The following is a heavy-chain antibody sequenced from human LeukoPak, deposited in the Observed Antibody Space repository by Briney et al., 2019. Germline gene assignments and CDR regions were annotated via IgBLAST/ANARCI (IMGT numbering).Heavy chain of an antibody. CDR1: GYTFTSYD. CDR2: MNPNSGNT. J-gene: IGHJ4*02. D-gene: IGHD5-12*01. CDR3: ARGSSDSGYGDDY. Sequence: ASVKVSCKASGYTFTSYDINWVRQATGQGLEWMGWMNPNSGNTGYAEKFKGRVTMTRNTSISTAYMELSSLRSEDTAVYYCARGSSDSGYGDDYWGQGTLVTVSS. V-gene: IGHV1-8*01.